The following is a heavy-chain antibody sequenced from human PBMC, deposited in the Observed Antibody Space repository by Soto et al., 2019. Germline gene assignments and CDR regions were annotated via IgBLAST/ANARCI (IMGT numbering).Heavy chain of an antibody. J-gene: IGHJ3*02. CDR1: GFTFSNAW. D-gene: IGHD2-2*01. Sequence: GGSLRLSCAASGFTFSNAWMNWVRQAPGKGLEWVGRIKSKTDGGTTDYAAPVKGRFTISRDDSKNTLYLQMNSLKTEDTAVYYCTTIVVVPAAIDAFDIWGQGTMVTVSS. CDR3: TTIVVVPAAIDAFDI. V-gene: IGHV3-15*07. CDR2: IKSKTDGGTT.